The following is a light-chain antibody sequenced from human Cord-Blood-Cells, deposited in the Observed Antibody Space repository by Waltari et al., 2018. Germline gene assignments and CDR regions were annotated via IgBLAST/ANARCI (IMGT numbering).Light chain of an antibody. CDR2: EDN. Sequence: NFMLTQPHSVSESPGKTVTISCTGSSGSIASNYVQWYQQRPGSAPTTWIYEDNQRPPWVPDRFSGSIDSSSNSASLTISGLKTEDEADYYCQSYDSSNWVFGGGTKLTVL. CDR3: QSYDSSNWV. V-gene: IGLV6-57*02. J-gene: IGLJ3*02. CDR1: SGSIASNY.